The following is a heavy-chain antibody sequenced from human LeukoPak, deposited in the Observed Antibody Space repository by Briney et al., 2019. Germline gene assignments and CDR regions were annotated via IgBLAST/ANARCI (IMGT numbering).Heavy chain of an antibody. CDR2: IYYSGST. J-gene: IGHJ3*02. V-gene: IGHV4-59*08. CDR1: GGSISSYY. Sequence: PSETLSLTCTVSGGSISSYYWSWIRQPPGKGLEWIGYIYYSGSTNYNPSLKSRVTISVDTSKNQFSLKLSSVTAADTAVYYCARPISGLRSGDAFDIWGQGTMVTVSS. D-gene: IGHD5-12*01. CDR3: ARPISGLRSGDAFDI.